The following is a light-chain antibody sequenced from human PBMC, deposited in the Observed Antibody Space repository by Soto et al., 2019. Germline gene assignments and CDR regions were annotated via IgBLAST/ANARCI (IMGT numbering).Light chain of an antibody. CDR1: QSVNSN. J-gene: IGKJ1*01. CDR3: QQYHNWPRT. CDR2: GIS. V-gene: IGKV3-15*01. Sequence: EMVMTQSPAILSVSPGESATLSCRASQSVNSNYLAWYQQHPGQPPRLLIYGISTRATGIPARFSGSGSGTEFSLTISSLQSEDVAVYYCQQYHNWPRTFGQGTKVDIK.